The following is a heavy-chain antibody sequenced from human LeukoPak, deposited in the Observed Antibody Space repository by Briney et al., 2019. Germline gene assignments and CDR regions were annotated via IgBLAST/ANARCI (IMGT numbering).Heavy chain of an antibody. Sequence: GGSLRLSCAASGITFSDDWMIWVRQAPGKGLEWVSAISGSGGSTYYADSVKGRFTISRDNSKNTLYLQMNSLRAEDTAVYYCAKDELAVVGATVAFDIWGQGTMVTVSS. CDR2: ISGSGGST. V-gene: IGHV3-23*01. D-gene: IGHD1-26*01. CDR1: GITFSDDW. CDR3: AKDELAVVGATVAFDI. J-gene: IGHJ3*02.